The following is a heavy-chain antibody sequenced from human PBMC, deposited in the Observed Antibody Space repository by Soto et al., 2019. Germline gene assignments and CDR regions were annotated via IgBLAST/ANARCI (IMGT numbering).Heavy chain of an antibody. V-gene: IGHV4-39*01. CDR3: ARHEGNGNVWPLDY. CDR1: GDSIGTTHSY. Sequence: TLSLTCTVSGDSIGTTHSYWAWIRQSPGKGLEWIGNIHYSGSTYYMPSLRSRVTLSVDTSKNQFSLRLTSVTAEDAAVYYCARHEGNGNVWPLDYWGQGILVTVSS. J-gene: IGHJ4*02. CDR2: IHYSGST. D-gene: IGHD2-8*01.